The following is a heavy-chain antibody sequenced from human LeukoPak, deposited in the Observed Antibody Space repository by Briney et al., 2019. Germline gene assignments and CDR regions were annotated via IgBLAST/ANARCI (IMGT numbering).Heavy chain of an antibody. CDR3: ARHGGSYTDYFGY. D-gene: IGHD1-26*01. Sequence: PSETLSLTCTVSGGSISSSSYYWGWIRQPPGKGLEWIGTIYYSGSTYYNPSLKSRVTISVDTSKNQFFLKLNSVTAADAAVYYCARHGGSYTDYFGYWGQGTLVAVSS. V-gene: IGHV4-39*01. CDR1: GGSISSSSYY. CDR2: IYYSGST. J-gene: IGHJ4*02.